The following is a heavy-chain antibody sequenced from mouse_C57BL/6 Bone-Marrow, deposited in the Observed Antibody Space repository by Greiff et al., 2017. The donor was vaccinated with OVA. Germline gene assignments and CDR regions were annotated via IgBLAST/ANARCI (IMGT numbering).Heavy chain of an antibody. Sequence: EVQLQQSGPELVKPGASVKMSCKASGYTFTDYNMHWVKQSHGKSLEWIGYINPNNGGTSYNQKFKGKATLTVDKSSSTAYMELRSLTSEDSAVYYCARGGGNQAWFAYWGQGTLVTVSA. V-gene: IGHV1-22*01. CDR1: GYTFTDYN. CDR2: INPNNGGT. J-gene: IGHJ3*01. CDR3: ARGGGNQAWFAY. D-gene: IGHD2-1*01.